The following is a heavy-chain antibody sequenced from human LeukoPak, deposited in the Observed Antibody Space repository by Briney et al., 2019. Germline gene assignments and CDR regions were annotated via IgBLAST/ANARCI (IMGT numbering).Heavy chain of an antibody. CDR1: GGSSSGYY. J-gene: IGHJ4*02. D-gene: IGHD3-3*01. V-gene: IGHV4-34*01. CDR3: ARVRWNRKYYDFWSAVDY. Sequence: PSETLSLTCAVYGGSSSGYYWSWLRQPPGKGLEWIGEINHSGSTNYNPSLKSRVTISVDTSKNQFSLKLSSVTAADTAVYYCARVRWNRKYYDFWSAVDYWGQGTLVTVSS. CDR2: INHSGST.